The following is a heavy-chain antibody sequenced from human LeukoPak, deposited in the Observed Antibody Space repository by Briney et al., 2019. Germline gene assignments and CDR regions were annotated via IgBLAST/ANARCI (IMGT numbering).Heavy chain of an antibody. J-gene: IGHJ4*02. V-gene: IGHV4-30-4*08. D-gene: IGHD6-13*01. CDR3: ARDGEGGSSSSFDY. CDR1: GGSISSGDYY. Sequence: SQTLSLTCTVSGGSISSGDYYWSWIRQPPGKGLEWIGYIYYSGSTYYNPSLKSRVTISVDTSKNQFSLKLSSVTAADTAVYYCARDGEGGSSSSFDYWGQGTLVTVSS. CDR2: IYYSGST.